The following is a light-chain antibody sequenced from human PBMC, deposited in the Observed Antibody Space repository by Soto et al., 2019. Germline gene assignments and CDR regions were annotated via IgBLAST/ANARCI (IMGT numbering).Light chain of an antibody. CDR2: EAF. CDR3: QQYGSSPLYT. CDR1: QSVSNRY. J-gene: IGKJ2*01. Sequence: EIVLTQSPGTLSLSPGESATLSCRASQSVSNRYLAWYQQKPGQAPRLLIYEAFRRSTGIPDRFSGSGSGTDFILTISRLEPEDFALYYCQQYGSSPLYTFGQGTRVEIK. V-gene: IGKV3-20*01.